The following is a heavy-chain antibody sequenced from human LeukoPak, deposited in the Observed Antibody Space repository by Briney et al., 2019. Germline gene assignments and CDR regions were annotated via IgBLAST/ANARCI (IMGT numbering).Heavy chain of an antibody. CDR3: ARGGELPAFDY. D-gene: IGHD1-26*01. V-gene: IGHV4-59*01. CDR1: GGSFSGYY. J-gene: IGHJ4*02. CDR2: IYYSGST. Sequence: PSETLSLTCAVYGGSFSGYYWSWIRQPPGKGLEWIGYIYYSGSTNYNPSLKSRVTISVDTSKNQFSLKLSSVTAADTAVYYCARGGELPAFDYWGQGTLVTVSS.